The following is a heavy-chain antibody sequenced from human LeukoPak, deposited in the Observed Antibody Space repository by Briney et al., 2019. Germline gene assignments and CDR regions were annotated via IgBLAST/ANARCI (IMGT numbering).Heavy chain of an antibody. Sequence: SETLSLTCTVSGYSISSGYYWGWIRQPPGKGLEWIGSIYLSGSTNYNPSLKSRVTISVDTSKKQFSLKLSSVTAADTAVYYCARSGYYDFWSVSYWGQGTLVTVSS. CDR1: GYSISSGYY. V-gene: IGHV4-38-2*02. CDR2: IYLSGST. J-gene: IGHJ4*02. CDR3: ARSGYYDFWSVSY. D-gene: IGHD3-3*01.